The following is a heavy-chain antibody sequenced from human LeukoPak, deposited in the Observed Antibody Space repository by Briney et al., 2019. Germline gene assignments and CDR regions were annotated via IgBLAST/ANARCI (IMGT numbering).Heavy chain of an antibody. D-gene: IGHD6-6*01. J-gene: IGHJ6*02. Sequence: SVKVSCKASGYTFTSYGISWVRQAPGQGLEWMGRIIPILGIANYAQKFQGRVTITADKSTSTAYMELSSLRSEDTAVYYCAGSSSIYYYYGMDAWGQGTTVTVSS. CDR3: AGSSSIYYYYGMDA. V-gene: IGHV1-69*04. CDR2: IIPILGIA. CDR1: GYTFTSYG.